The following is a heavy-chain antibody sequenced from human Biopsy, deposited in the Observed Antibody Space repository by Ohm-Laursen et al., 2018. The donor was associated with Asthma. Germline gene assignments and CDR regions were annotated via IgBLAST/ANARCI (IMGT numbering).Heavy chain of an antibody. CDR2: SDHRGNT. Sequence: GTLSLTCSMYGLSSSAYYWTWIRQTPGKGLEWIGESDHRGNTNTNATLKSRVTISKAKSANEFSLKMKSVTAAVTAIYYCARGPEWSGLDIWGQGTTVTVSS. CDR1: GLSSSAYY. J-gene: IGHJ6*02. CDR3: ARGPEWSGLDI. D-gene: IGHD3-3*01. V-gene: IGHV4-34*01.